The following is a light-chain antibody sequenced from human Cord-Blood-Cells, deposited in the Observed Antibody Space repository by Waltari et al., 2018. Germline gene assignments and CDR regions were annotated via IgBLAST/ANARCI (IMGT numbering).Light chain of an antibody. J-gene: IGLJ3*02. CDR1: SSNIGSNY. CDR2: RNN. CDR3: AAWDDSLSGPV. Sequence: QSVLTQPPSASGTPGQRVTISCSGSSSNIGSNYVYWYQQLPGTAPKPLRYRNNHRPSGGPDRFSGSKSGTSASLAISGLRSEDEADYYCAAWDDSLSGPVFGGGTKLTVL. V-gene: IGLV1-47*01.